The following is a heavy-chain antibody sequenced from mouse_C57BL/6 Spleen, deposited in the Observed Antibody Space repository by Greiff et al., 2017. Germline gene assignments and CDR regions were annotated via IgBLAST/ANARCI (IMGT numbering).Heavy chain of an antibody. CDR2: IRSKSNNYAT. D-gene: IGHD1-1*02. J-gene: IGHJ1*03. CDR1: GFSFNTYA. Sequence: EVHLVESGGGLVQPKGSLKLSCAASGFSFNTYAMNWVRQAPGKGLEWVARIRSKSNNYATYYADSVKDRFTISRDDSESMLYLQMNNLKTEDTAMYYCVRQRWGDWYFDVWGTGTTVTVSS. V-gene: IGHV10-1*01. CDR3: VRQRWGDWYFDV.